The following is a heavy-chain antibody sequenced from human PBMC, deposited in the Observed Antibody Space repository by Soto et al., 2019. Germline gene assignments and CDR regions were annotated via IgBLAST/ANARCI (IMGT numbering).Heavy chain of an antibody. J-gene: IGHJ6*03. Sequence: ASVKVSCKASGYAFTSYDINWVRQATGQGLEWMGWMNPNSGNTGYAQKFQGRVTMTRNTSISTAYMELSSLRSEDTAVYYCATSPLEWLETYYYYYMAVWGKGTTVTVSS. CDR2: MNPNSGNT. D-gene: IGHD3-3*01. CDR3: ATSPLEWLETYYYYYMAV. CDR1: GYAFTSYD. V-gene: IGHV1-8*01.